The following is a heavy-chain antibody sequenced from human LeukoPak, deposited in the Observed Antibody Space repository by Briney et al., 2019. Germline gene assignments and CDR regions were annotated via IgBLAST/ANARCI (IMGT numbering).Heavy chain of an antibody. CDR2: IGTSGFI. CDR1: GGSISSGSYY. J-gene: IGHJ4*02. V-gene: IGHV4-61*02. Sequence: SETLSLTCTVSGGSISSGSYYWSWIRQPAGKGLEWIGRIGTSGFINYNPSLKSRFTISVDTSKNQFSLKLSSVTAADTAVYYCVNYYDSSDYQQPNHFDYWGQGTLVTVSS. CDR3: VNYYDSSDYQQPNHFDY. D-gene: IGHD3-22*01.